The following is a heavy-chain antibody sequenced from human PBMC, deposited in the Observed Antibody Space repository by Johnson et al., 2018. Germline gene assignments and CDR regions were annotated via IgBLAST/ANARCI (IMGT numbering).Heavy chain of an antibody. J-gene: IGHJ6*02. V-gene: IGHV3-30*03. D-gene: IGHD3-10*01. CDR1: GFTFSNYW. CDR3: ASDPPGNYGMDV. CDR2: ISYDGSNK. Sequence: QVQLVQSGGGVVQPGRSLRLSCAASGFTFSNYWMHWVRQAPGKGLEWVAVISYDGSNKYYVDSVKGRSTISRDNAKNSRYLQMNSLRAEDTAVYYGASDPPGNYGMDVWGQGTTVTVSS.